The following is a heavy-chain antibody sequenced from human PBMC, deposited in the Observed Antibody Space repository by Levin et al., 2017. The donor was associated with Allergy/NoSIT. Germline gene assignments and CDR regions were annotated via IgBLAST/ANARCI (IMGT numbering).Heavy chain of an antibody. CDR3: ARNQYDYDSSGYYDRLYFDY. J-gene: IGHJ4*02. CDR2: ISGSGGST. CDR1: GFTFSSYA. Sequence: GGSLRLSCAASGFTFSSYAMSWVRQAPGKGLEWVSAISGSGGSTYYADSVKGRFTISRDNSKNTLYLQMNSLRAEDTAVYYCARNQYDYDSSGYYDRLYFDYWGQGTLVTVSS. V-gene: IGHV3-23*01. D-gene: IGHD3-22*01.